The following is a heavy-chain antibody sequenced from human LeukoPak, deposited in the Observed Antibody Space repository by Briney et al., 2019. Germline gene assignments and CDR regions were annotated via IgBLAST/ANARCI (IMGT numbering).Heavy chain of an antibody. D-gene: IGHD2-2*02. J-gene: IGHJ4*02. V-gene: IGHV1-69*13. CDR2: TIPIFGTA. CDR1: GGTFSSYA. CDR3: ARDRRVPRYCSSTSCYTDFDY. Sequence: SVKVSCKASGGTFSSYAISWVRQAPGQGLEWMGGTIPIFGTANYAQKFQGRVTITADESTSTAYMELSSLRSEDTAVYYCARDRRVPRYCSSTSCYTDFDYWGQGTLVTVSS.